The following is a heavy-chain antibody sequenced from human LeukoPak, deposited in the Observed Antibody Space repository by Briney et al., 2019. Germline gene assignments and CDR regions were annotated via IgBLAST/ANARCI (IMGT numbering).Heavy chain of an antibody. J-gene: IGHJ4*02. D-gene: IGHD2-2*01. CDR1: GFTFSSYA. Sequence: PGGSLRLSCAASGFTFSSYAMSWVRQAPGKGLEWVSAISGSGGSTYYADSVKGRFTISRDNSKNTLYLQMNSLRAEDTAVYYCAKADRRYCSSTSCYGTIDYWGQGTLVTVSS. CDR2: ISGSGGST. CDR3: AKADRRYCSSTSCYGTIDY. V-gene: IGHV3-23*01.